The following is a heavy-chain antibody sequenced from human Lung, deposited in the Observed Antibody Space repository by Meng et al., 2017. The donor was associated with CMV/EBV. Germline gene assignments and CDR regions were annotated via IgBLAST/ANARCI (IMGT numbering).Heavy chain of an antibody. J-gene: IGHJ6*02. CDR3: ARNSLYEPKYGTDV. Sequence: SDTLSFXCTLLGGSISSSSYYWSWIRQHPGKGPEWIGYAFHTGATYYSPSLNSRLTLSLDTSKNQFSLKLSSVTAADTAVYYCARNSLYEPKYGTDVWGPGTTVTVSS. CDR2: AFHTGAT. CDR1: GGSISSSSYY. V-gene: IGHV4-31*03. D-gene: IGHD5/OR15-5a*01.